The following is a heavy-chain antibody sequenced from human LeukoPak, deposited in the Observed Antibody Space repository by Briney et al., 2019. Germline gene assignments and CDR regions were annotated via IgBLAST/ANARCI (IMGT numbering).Heavy chain of an antibody. D-gene: IGHD2-21*02. J-gene: IGHJ4*02. CDR3: ARAVVVTAYDF. CDR2: INHSGST. V-gene: IGHV4-34*01. Sequence: PSETLSLTCAVYGGSFSGYYWSWLRQPPRKGLEWIGEINHSGSTNYNPSLKSRVTISVDTSKNQFSLKLSSVTAADTAVYYCARAVVVTAYDFWGQGTLVTVSS. CDR1: GGSFSGYY.